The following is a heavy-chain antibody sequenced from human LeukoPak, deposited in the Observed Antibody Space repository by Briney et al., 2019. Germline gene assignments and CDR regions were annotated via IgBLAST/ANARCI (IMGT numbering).Heavy chain of an antibody. Sequence: GGSLRLSCVASGFTFTSDAMNWVRQAPGKGLEWVAVIWYDGSNKYYADSVKGRFTISRDNSKNTLYLQMNSLRAEDTAVYYCARDTYYYDSSGSLDYWGQGTLVTVSS. CDR3: ARDTYYYDSSGSLDY. V-gene: IGHV3-33*08. CDR1: GFTFTSDA. CDR2: IWYDGSNK. D-gene: IGHD3-22*01. J-gene: IGHJ4*02.